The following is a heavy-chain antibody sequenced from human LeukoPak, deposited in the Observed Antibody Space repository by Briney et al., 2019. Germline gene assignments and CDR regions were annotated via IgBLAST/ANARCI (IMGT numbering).Heavy chain of an antibody. J-gene: IGHJ4*02. CDR3: AREGWELPFFDY. CDR2: IYYSGST. V-gene: IGHV4-59*01. Sequence: SETLSLTCTVSGGSISSYYWSWIRQPPGKGLEWIGYIYYSGSTNYNPSLKSRVTISVDTSKNQFPLKLSSVTAADTAVYYCAREGWELPFFDYWGQGTLVTVSS. D-gene: IGHD1-26*01. CDR1: GGSISSYY.